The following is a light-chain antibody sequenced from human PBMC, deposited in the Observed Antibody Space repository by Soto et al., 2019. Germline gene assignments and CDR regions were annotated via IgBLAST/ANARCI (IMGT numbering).Light chain of an antibody. J-gene: IGKJ5*01. CDR3: LQDYNYPPT. CDR1: QAIRTD. Sequence: AIQMTQSPSSQSASVGDRVTITCRASQAIRTDLGWYQQKPGKAPKLLIYAASSLQSGVPSRFSGSGSGTDFTLTISSLQAEDFATYYCLQDYNYPPTFGQGTRLEIK. CDR2: AAS. V-gene: IGKV1-6*02.